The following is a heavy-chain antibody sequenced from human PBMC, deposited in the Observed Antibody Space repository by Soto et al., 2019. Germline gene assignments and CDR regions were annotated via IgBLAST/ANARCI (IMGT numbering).Heavy chain of an antibody. D-gene: IGHD3-22*01. V-gene: IGHV5-51*03. J-gene: IGHJ2*01. CDR2: IYPGDSDT. CDR3: ARLGQYYYDSSGYYPSSYWYFDL. Sequence: EVQLVQSGAEVKKPGESLKISCKGSGYSFTSYWIGWVRQMPGKGLEWMGIIYPGDSDTRYSPSFQGQVTISADKSISTAYLQWSSLKASDTAMYYCARLGQYYYDSSGYYPSSYWYFDLWGRGTLVTVSS. CDR1: GYSFTSYW.